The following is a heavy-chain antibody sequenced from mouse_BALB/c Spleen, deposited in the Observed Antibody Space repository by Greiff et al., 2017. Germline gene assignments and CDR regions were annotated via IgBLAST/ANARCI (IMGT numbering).Heavy chain of an antibody. Sequence: VQLKESGGDLVKPGGSLKLSCAASGFTFSSYGMSWVRQTPDKRLERVATISSGGSYTYYPDSVKGRFTISRDNAKNTLYLQMSSLKSEDTAMYYCAREGDFDYWGQGTTLTVSS. CDR1: GFTFSSYG. CDR2: ISSGGSYT. J-gene: IGHJ2*01. V-gene: IGHV5-6*01. CDR3: AREGDFDY.